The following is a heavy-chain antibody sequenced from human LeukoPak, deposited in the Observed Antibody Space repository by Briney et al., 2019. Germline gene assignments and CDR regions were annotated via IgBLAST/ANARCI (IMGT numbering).Heavy chain of an antibody. CDR2: INSDGSST. CDR1: GFTFSSYW. V-gene: IGHV3-74*01. CDR3: ASLTVVTPFVDY. J-gene: IGHJ4*02. Sequence: GGSLRLSCAASGFTFSSYWMHWVRQAPGKGLVWVSRINSDGSSTSYADSVKGRFTISRDSAKNTLYLQMNSLRAEDTAVYYCASLTVVTPFVDYWGQGTLVTVSS. D-gene: IGHD4-23*01.